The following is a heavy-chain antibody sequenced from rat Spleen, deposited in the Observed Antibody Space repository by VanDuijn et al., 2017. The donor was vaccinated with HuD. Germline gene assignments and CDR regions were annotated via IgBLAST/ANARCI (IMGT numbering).Heavy chain of an antibody. Sequence: QVQLKESGPGLVQPSQTLSLTCTVSGFSLIRYNVHWVRQPPGEGLEWMGVIWGNGNANYNSALKSRLSISRDTSKSQVFLKMNSVQTEDTAMYFCARLGDYWGQGVMVTVSS. CDR2: IWGNGNA. CDR3: ARLGDY. CDR1: GFSLIRYN. V-gene: IGHV2-13*01. D-gene: IGHD5-1*01. J-gene: IGHJ2*01.